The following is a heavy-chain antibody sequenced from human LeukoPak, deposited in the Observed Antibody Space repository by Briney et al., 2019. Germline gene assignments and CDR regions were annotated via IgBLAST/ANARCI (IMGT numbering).Heavy chain of an antibody. CDR2: LISDGSSA. CDR3: VRDSRYCPDV. J-gene: IGHJ6*02. V-gene: IGHV3-74*01. D-gene: IGHD2-8*02. CDR1: GFTFSSYW. Sequence: GGSLRLSCAASGFTFSSYWMHWVRQAPGKGLVWVSRLISDGSSASYADSVKDRFTISRDNTKNTLYLQMNSLRAEDTAVYYCVRDSRYCPDVWGQGTTVTVSS.